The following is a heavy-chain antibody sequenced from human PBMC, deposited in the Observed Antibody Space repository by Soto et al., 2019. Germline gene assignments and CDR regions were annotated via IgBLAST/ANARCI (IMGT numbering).Heavy chain of an antibody. V-gene: IGHV3-74*01. J-gene: IGHJ6*02. Sequence: EVQLVESGGGLVQPGWSLRLSCAASGFTFSVYWMHWVRQAPGKGLVWVSRINSDGITTSYADSVEGRFTISRDNAKSTLYLQMNSLRAEDTAVYYCARPGYSNYGPGVDVWGQGTTVTVSS. CDR1: GFTFSVYW. D-gene: IGHD4-4*01. CDR3: ARPGYSNYGPGVDV. CDR2: INSDGITT.